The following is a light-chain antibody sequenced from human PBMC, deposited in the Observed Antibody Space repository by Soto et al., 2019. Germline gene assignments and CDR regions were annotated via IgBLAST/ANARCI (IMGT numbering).Light chain of an antibody. CDR3: SSYTTSNTWV. J-gene: IGLJ3*02. CDR1: SNDVGAFNY. CDR2: GVS. V-gene: IGLV2-14*03. Sequence: QSVLTQPASVSGSPGQSITISCTGSSNDVGAFNYVSWYRHSPGEAPKVLIRGVSIRPSGVSIRFSASKSANTASLPISGLQAEDEALYYCSSYTTSNTWVFGGGTKVTVL.